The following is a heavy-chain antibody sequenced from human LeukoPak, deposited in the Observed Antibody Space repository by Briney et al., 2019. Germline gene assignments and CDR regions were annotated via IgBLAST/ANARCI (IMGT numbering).Heavy chain of an antibody. CDR1: GFTFSNYG. Sequence: GGSLRLSCAASGFTFSNYGMHWVRQAPGKGLEWVAFILYDGSNKYYADSVKGRFTISRDNSKNTLYLQMNSLRPEDTAVYYCASEQQLVPSSFDYWGQGTLVTVSS. D-gene: IGHD6-13*01. J-gene: IGHJ4*02. CDR3: ASEQQLVPSSFDY. V-gene: IGHV3-30*02. CDR2: ILYDGSNK.